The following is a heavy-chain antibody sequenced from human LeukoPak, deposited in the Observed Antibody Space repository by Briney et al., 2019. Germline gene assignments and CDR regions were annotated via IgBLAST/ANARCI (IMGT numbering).Heavy chain of an antibody. CDR1: GGSISSSNW. V-gene: IGHV4-4*02. Sequence: SETRSLTCAVSGGSISSSNWWGWVRQPPGKGLEWIGEIYHSGSTNYNPSLKSRVTISVDKSKNQFSLKLSSVTAADTAVYYCARAVASTGDWFDPWGQGTLVTVSS. D-gene: IGHD6-19*01. CDR2: IYHSGST. CDR3: ARAVASTGDWFDP. J-gene: IGHJ5*02.